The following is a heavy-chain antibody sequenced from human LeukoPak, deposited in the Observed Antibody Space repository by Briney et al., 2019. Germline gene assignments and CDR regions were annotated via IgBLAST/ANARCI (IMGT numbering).Heavy chain of an antibody. V-gene: IGHV3-30*18. Sequence: PGRFLRLSCAASGFTFSSYGMHWVRQAPGKGLEWVAVISYDGSNKYYADSVKGRFTISRDNSKNTLYLQMNSLRAEDTAVYNCAKDSSGGDFDYWGQGTLVTVSS. D-gene: IGHD6-19*01. CDR2: ISYDGSNK. CDR1: GFTFSSYG. CDR3: AKDSSGGDFDY. J-gene: IGHJ4*02.